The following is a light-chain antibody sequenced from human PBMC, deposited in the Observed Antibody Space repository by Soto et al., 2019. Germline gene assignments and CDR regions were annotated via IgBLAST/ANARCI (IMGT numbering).Light chain of an antibody. CDR1: QIVLYSSNNKNY. V-gene: IGKV4-1*01. CDR2: WAS. Sequence: DIVMTQSPDSLAVSLGERATINCKSSQIVLYSSNNKNYLAWYQQKPGQPPKLLIYWASTRESGVPDRFSGSGSGTDFSLTISSLRAEDVAVYYCQQYYSTLPYTFGQGTKLEIK. CDR3: QQYYSTLPYT. J-gene: IGKJ2*01.